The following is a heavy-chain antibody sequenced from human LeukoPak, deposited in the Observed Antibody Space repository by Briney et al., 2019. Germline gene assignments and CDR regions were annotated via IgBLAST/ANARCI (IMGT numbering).Heavy chain of an antibody. CDR2: ISSSSSYI. CDR1: GFTLSSYS. V-gene: IGHV3-21*04. J-gene: IGHJ4*02. D-gene: IGHD4-17*01. Sequence: GGSLGLSCAASGFTLSSYSMNWVRQAPGKGLEWVSSISSSSSYIYYADSVKGRFTISRDNAKNSLYLQMNSLRAEDTALYYCAKGNNYGQSNPHDYWGQGTLVTVSS. CDR3: AKGNNYGQSNPHDY.